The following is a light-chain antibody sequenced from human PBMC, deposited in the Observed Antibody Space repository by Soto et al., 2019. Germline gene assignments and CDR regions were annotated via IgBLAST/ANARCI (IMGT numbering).Light chain of an antibody. CDR2: DVT. Sequence: QSALTQPRSVSGSPGQSVTISCTGTSSDIGDYNSVSWYQQHPGKAPKLMISDVTERPSGVPDRFSGSKSGNTASLTISGLQAEDEADYYCCSYAGSYPYVFGSGTKVTVL. V-gene: IGLV2-11*01. J-gene: IGLJ1*01. CDR3: CSYAGSYPYV. CDR1: SSDIGDYNS.